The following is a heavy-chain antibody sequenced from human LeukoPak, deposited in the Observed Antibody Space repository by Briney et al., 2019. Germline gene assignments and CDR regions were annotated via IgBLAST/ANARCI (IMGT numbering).Heavy chain of an antibody. V-gene: IGHV3-73*01. J-gene: IGHJ4*02. Sequence: PGGSLRLSCAASGFTFSGSAMHWVRQASGKGLEWVGRIRSKANSYATAYAASVKGRFTISRDDSKSTAYLQMNSLKTEDTAVYYCARGDDSGYYDYFDYWGQGALVAVSS. D-gene: IGHD3-22*01. CDR2: IRSKANSYAT. CDR1: GFTFSGSA. CDR3: ARGDDSGYYDYFDY.